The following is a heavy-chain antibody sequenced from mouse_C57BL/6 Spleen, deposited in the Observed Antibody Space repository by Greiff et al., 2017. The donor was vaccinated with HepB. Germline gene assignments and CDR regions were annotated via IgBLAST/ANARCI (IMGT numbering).Heavy chain of an antibody. Sequence: EVQLQQSGPELVKPGASVKISCKASGYSFTGYYMNWVKQSPEKSLEWIGEINPSTGGTTYNQKFKAKATLTVDKSSSTAYMQLKSLTSEDSAVYYCARGLLDYWGQGTSVTVSS. CDR2: INPSTGGT. D-gene: IGHD2-4*01. CDR1: GYSFTGYY. J-gene: IGHJ4*01. V-gene: IGHV1-42*01. CDR3: ARGLLDY.